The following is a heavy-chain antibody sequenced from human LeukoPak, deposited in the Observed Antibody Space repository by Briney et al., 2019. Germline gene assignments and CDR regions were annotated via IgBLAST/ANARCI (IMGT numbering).Heavy chain of an antibody. J-gene: IGHJ4*02. V-gene: IGHV3-7*01. D-gene: IGHD5-24*01. CDR3: TRGRDDYNRFGY. Sequence: GGSLRLSCAASGFTFSNFWMSWVRQGPGKGLEWVANIKHDGSEKYYVDSVKGRFTISRDNAKNSLYLQMNSLRAEDTAVYYCTRGRDDYNRFGYWGQGTLVTVSS. CDR2: IKHDGSEK. CDR1: GFTFSNFW.